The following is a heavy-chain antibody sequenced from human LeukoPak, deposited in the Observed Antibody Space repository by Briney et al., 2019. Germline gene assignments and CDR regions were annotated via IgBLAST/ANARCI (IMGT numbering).Heavy chain of an antibody. CDR2: IYYSGST. CDR1: GGSISSYY. V-gene: IGHV4-59*01. D-gene: IGHD3-10*01. CDR3: ARDLRWFGELVAFDY. Sequence: SETLSLTCTVSGGSISSYYWSWIRQPPGKGLEWIGYIYYSGSTNYNPSLKSRVTISVDTSKNQFSLKLSSATAADTAVYYCARDLRWFGELVAFDYWGQGTLVTVSS. J-gene: IGHJ4*02.